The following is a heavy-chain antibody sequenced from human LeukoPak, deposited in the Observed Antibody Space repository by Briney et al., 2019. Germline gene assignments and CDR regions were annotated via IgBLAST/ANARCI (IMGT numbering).Heavy chain of an antibody. CDR1: GFTFSSYG. Sequence: PGGSLRLSCAASGFTFSSYGMSWVRQAPGKGLEWVSAISGSGGSTYYADSVKGRFTISRDNSKNTLYLQMNSLRAEDTAVYYCAKDLGILRYFDWVGLGYWGQGTLVTVSS. CDR3: AKDLGILRYFDWVGLGY. D-gene: IGHD3-9*01. J-gene: IGHJ4*02. V-gene: IGHV3-23*01. CDR2: ISGSGGST.